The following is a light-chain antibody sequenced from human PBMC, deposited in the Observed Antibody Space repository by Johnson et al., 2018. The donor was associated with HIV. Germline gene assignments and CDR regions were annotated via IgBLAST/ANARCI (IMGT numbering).Light chain of an antibody. Sequence: QSVLTQPPSVSAAPGQKVTISCSGSSSNIGNNYVSWYQQLPGTAPKLLIYENNKRPSGIPDRFSGSKSGTSATLGITGLQTGDEADYYCGTCDSSLSGGAIFGTATKVTVL. CDR2: ENN. CDR3: GTCDSSLSGGAI. V-gene: IGLV1-51*02. CDR1: SSNIGNNY. J-gene: IGLJ1*01.